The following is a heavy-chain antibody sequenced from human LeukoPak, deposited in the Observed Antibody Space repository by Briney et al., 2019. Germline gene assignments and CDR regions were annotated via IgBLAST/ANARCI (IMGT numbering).Heavy chain of an antibody. CDR1: GGTFSSYA. Sequence: SVKVSCKASGGTFSSYAISWVRQAPGQGLEWMGGIIPIFGTANYAQKFQGRVTITADESTSTAYMELSSLRSEDTAVYYCAREGQLLLYGMDVWGQGTTVTISS. CDR2: IIPIFGTA. V-gene: IGHV1-69*13. D-gene: IGHD2-15*01. CDR3: AREGQLLLYGMDV. J-gene: IGHJ6*02.